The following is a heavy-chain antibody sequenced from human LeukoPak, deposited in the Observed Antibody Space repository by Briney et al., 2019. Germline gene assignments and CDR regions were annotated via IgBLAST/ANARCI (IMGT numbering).Heavy chain of an antibody. Sequence: SETLSLTCTVSGGSISSSSYYWGWIRQPPGKGLEWIGSIYYSGSTYYNPSLKSRVTISVDTSKNQFSLKLSSVTAADTAAYYCARHLLTGYSSGWFDYWGQGTLVTVSS. J-gene: IGHJ4*02. D-gene: IGHD6-19*01. CDR1: GGSISSSSYY. V-gene: IGHV4-39*01. CDR2: IYYSGST. CDR3: ARHLLTGYSSGWFDY.